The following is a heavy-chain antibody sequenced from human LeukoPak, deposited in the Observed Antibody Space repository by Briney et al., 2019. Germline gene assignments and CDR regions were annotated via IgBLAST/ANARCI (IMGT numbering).Heavy chain of an antibody. D-gene: IGHD3-22*01. Sequence: SVKVSCKASGGTFSSYAISWVRQAPGQGLEWMGGIIPIFGTANYAQKFQGRVTITADESTSTAYMELSSLRSEDTAVYYCAREGPNNYDSSGYYPDAFDIWGQGTMVTVSS. CDR2: IIPIFGTA. J-gene: IGHJ3*02. CDR3: AREGPNNYDSSGYYPDAFDI. V-gene: IGHV1-69*13. CDR1: GGTFSSYA.